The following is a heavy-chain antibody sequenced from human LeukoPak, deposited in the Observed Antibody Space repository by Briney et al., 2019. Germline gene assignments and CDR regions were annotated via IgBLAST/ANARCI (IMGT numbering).Heavy chain of an antibody. CDR3: ARYPSGRRRMIVVVITTGDAFDI. CDR2: IYYSGST. Sequence: SETLSLTCTVSGGSISSSTYYWGWIRQPPGKGLEWIGSIYYSGSTYYNPSLKSRVTISVDTSKNQFSLKLSSVTAADTAVYYCARYPSGRRRMIVVVITTGDAFDIWGQGTMVTVSS. D-gene: IGHD3-22*01. V-gene: IGHV4-39*07. CDR1: GGSISSSTYY. J-gene: IGHJ3*02.